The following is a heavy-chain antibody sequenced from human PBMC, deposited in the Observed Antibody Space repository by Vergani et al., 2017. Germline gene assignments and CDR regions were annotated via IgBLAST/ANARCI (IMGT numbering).Heavy chain of an antibody. J-gene: IGHJ3*01. D-gene: IGHD3-10*01. CDR3: ASGGHGSENGGALQL. CDR2: IHPGDSEV. V-gene: IGHV5-51*01. Sequence: EKQLVQSGSETKKPGESLKISCQAFGYIFSNFWIGWVRQRPGRGLEWMGIIHPGDSEVKSNPTFRGQVIFSVDTSVNTAHLQWRSLQASDTATYFCASGGHGSENGGALQLWGQGTNITVSS. CDR1: GYIFSNFW.